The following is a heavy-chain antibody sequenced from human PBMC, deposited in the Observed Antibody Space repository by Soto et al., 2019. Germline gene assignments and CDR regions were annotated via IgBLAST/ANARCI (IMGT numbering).Heavy chain of an antibody. Sequence: ASVKVSCKASGYTFTGYYVHWVRQAPGHGLEWLGWIHLNSGGTNYAQSFQGRVTMTRDMSVSTVYMEMTGLSSDDTAVYYCASPRDLSYSYFYFFTLDVSGPGTTVPVS. CDR3: ASPRDLSYSYFYFFTLDV. V-gene: IGHV1-2*02. D-gene: IGHD2-21*01. J-gene: IGHJ6*02. CDR1: GYTFTGYY. CDR2: IHLNSGGT.